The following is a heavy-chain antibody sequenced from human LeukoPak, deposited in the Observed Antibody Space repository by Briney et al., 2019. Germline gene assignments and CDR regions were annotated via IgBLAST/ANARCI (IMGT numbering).Heavy chain of an antibody. J-gene: IGHJ4*02. D-gene: IGHD1-26*01. CDR3: AKGSRGSPFDY. CDR1: GFTFSSYG. Sequence: GRSLRLSCAASGFTFSSYGMHWVRQAPGKGLEWVAVISYDGSNKYYADSVKGRFTISRDNSKNTLYLQMNSLRAEDTAVYYCAKGSRGSPFDYWGQGTLVTVSS. V-gene: IGHV3-30*18. CDR2: ISYDGSNK.